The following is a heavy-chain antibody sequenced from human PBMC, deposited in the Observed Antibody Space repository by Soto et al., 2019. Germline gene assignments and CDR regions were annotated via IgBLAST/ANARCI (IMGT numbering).Heavy chain of an antibody. CDR3: AKGQCSGGSCDYIPPSYYYYYMDV. Sequence: PGGSLRLSCAASGFTFSSYAMSWVRQAPGKGLEWVSAISGSGGSTYYADSVKGRFTISRDNSKNTLYLQMNSLRAEDTAVYYCAKGQCSGGSCDYIPPSYYYYYMDVWGKGTTVTVSS. CDR2: ISGSGGST. V-gene: IGHV3-23*01. J-gene: IGHJ6*03. D-gene: IGHD2-15*01. CDR1: GFTFSSYA.